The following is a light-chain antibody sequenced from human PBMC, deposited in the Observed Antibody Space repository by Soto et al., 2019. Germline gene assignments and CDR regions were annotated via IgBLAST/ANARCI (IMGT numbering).Light chain of an antibody. CDR3: YSKTATSKF. V-gene: IGLV2-14*01. CDR2: EVS. J-gene: IGLJ1*01. Sequence: QTALTEPASLPGSPGQSITISCTGTSSDIVTYDYVSWYQQHPGKAPKLMIYEVSHRPPGVSSRFSGSKSANTASLTISGLQAEDEADYYCYSKTATSKFFGTGTKVTVL. CDR1: SSDIVTYDY.